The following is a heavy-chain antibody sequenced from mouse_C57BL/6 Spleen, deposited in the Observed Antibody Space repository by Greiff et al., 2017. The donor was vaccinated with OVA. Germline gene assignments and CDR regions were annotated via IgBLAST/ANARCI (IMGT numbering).Heavy chain of an antibody. Sequence: QVQLQQPGAELVKPGASVKMSCKASGYTFTSYWITWVKQRPGQGLEWIGDIYPGSGSTNYNEKFKSKATLTVDTSSSTAYMQLSILTSEDSAVYYCARHWDSSGWAYWGQGTLVTVSA. D-gene: IGHD3-2*02. V-gene: IGHV1-55*01. CDR1: GYTFTSYW. CDR3: ARHWDSSGWAY. J-gene: IGHJ3*01. CDR2: IYPGSGST.